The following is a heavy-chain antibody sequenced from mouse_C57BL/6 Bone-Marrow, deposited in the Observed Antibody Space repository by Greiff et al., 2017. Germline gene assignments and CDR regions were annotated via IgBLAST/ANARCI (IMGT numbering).Heavy chain of an antibody. CDR1: GYTFTDYY. Sequence: EVQLQQSGPELVKPGASVKISCKASGYTFTDYYMNWVKQSHGKSLEWIGDINPNNGGTSYNQKFKGKATLTVDKSSSTAYMELRSLTSEDSAVYYCAHYYGSSPYYFDYWGKGTTLTVSS. D-gene: IGHD1-1*01. CDR3: AHYYGSSPYYFDY. V-gene: IGHV1-26*01. J-gene: IGHJ2*01. CDR2: INPNNGGT.